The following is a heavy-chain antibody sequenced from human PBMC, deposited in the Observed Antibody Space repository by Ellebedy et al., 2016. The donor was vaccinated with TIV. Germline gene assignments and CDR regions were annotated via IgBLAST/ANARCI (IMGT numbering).Heavy chain of an antibody. CDR3: ARGADWDVYYYGMDV. CDR2: INHSGST. V-gene: IGHV4-34*01. CDR1: GGSISSYY. D-gene: IGHD3-9*01. Sequence: SETLSLTXTVSGGSISSYYWSWIRQPPGKGLEWIGEINHSGSTNYNPSLKSRVTISVDTSKNQFSLKLSSVTAADTAVYYCARGADWDVYYYGMDVWGQGTTVTVSS. J-gene: IGHJ6*02.